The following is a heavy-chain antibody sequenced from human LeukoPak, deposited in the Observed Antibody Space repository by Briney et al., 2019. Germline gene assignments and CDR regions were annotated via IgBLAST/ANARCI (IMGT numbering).Heavy chain of an antibody. CDR2: IIPIFGTA. CDR1: GGTFGSYA. CDR3: ARDPGAAAGRGTGFDY. V-gene: IGHV1-69*13. D-gene: IGHD6-13*01. J-gene: IGHJ4*02. Sequence: GASVKVSCKASGGTFGSYAISWVRQAPGQGLEWMGGIIPIFGTANYAQKFQGRVTITADESTSTAYMELSSLRSEDTAVYYCARDPGAAAGRGTGFDYWGQGTLVTVSS.